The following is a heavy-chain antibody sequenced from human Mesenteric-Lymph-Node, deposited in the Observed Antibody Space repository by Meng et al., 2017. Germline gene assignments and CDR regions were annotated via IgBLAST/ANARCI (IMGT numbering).Heavy chain of an antibody. J-gene: IGHJ4*02. CDR2: INPNSGGT. Sequence: ASVKVSCKASGYTFTGYYMHWVRQAPGQGLEWMGRINPNSGGTNYAQKFQGRVTMTRDTSISTAYMELSRLRSDDTAVYYCARSSIIRDSSGYDPGFDYWGQGTLVTVSS. D-gene: IGHD6-19*01. CDR3: ARSSIIRDSSGYDPGFDY. V-gene: IGHV1-2*06. CDR1: GYTFTGYY.